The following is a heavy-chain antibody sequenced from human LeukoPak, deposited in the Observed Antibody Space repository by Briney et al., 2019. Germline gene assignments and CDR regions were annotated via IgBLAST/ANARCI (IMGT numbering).Heavy chain of an antibody. D-gene: IGHD2-8*01. J-gene: IGHJ4*02. CDR2: ICYSGST. V-gene: IGHV4-61*01. Sequence: SETLSLTCTVSGGSVSSGSYYWSWIRQPPGKGLEWIGYICYSGSTNYNPSLKSRVTISVDTSKNQFSLKLSSVTAADTAVYYCARGGYCTNGVCYWLDYWGQGTLVTVSS. CDR3: ARGGYCTNGVCYWLDY. CDR1: GGSVSSGSYY.